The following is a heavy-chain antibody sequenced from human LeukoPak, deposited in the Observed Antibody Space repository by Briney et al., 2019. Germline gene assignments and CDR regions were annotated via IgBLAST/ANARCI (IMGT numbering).Heavy chain of an antibody. D-gene: IGHD6-19*01. V-gene: IGHV3-53*01. CDR3: ARDISSGWYGALDP. J-gene: IGHJ5*02. CDR1: GFTVSSNY. Sequence: PGGSLRLSCAASGFTVSSNYMSWVRQAPGKGLEWVSVIYSGGSTYYADSVKGRFTISRDNSKNTLYLQMNSLRAEDTAVYYCARDISSGWYGALDPWGQGTLVTVSS. CDR2: IYSGGST.